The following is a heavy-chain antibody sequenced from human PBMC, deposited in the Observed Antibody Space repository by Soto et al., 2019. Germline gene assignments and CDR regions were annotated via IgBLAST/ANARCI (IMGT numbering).Heavy chain of an antibody. J-gene: IGHJ3*02. V-gene: IGHV3-30*18. Sequence: QVQLVESGGGVVQPGRSLRLSCAASGFTFSSYGMHWVRQAPGKGLEWVAVISYDGSNKYYADSVKGRFTISRDNSKNTLYLQMNSLRAKDTAVYYCAKAPSAAGTGGAFDIWGQGTMVTVSS. CDR2: ISYDGSNK. CDR1: GFTFSSYG. CDR3: AKAPSAAGTGGAFDI. D-gene: IGHD6-13*01.